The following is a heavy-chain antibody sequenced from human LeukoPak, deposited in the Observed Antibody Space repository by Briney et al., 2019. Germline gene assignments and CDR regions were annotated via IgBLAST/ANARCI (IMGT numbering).Heavy chain of an antibody. CDR3: ARRIAAAAAPYYFDY. CDR2: IKPDGNDK. J-gene: IGHJ4*02. D-gene: IGHD6-13*01. Sequence: GGSLRLSCAASKFTFSSYWMSWVRQAPGKGLEWVANIKPDGNDKNYLDSVRGRFTISRDNAKNTLYLQMNSLRAEDTAVYYCARRIAAAAAPYYFDYWGQGTLVTVSS. CDR1: KFTFSSYW. V-gene: IGHV3-7*01.